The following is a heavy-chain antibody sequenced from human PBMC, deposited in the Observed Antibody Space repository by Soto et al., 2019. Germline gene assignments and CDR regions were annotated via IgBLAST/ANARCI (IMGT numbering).Heavy chain of an antibody. J-gene: IGHJ2*01. CDR3: ARGGFLLEQLDWYFDL. CDR1: GFTFSSYA. Sequence: QVQLVESGGGVVQPGRSLRLSCAASGFTFSSYAMHWVRQAPGKGLEWVAVISYDGSNKYYADSVKGRFTISRDNSKNTLDLQMNSLRAEDTAVYYCARGGFLLEQLDWYFDLWGRGTLVTVSS. V-gene: IGHV3-30-3*01. CDR2: ISYDGSNK. D-gene: IGHD6-6*01.